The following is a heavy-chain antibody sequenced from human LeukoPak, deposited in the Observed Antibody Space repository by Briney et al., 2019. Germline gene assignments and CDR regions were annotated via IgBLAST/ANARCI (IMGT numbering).Heavy chain of an antibody. CDR1: GFTFSSYA. J-gene: IGHJ6*03. D-gene: IGHD6-13*01. CDR2: IKQDGSEK. V-gene: IGHV3-7*01. CDR3: ARVKQQLVRLLGRDTTYYYYYYMDV. Sequence: GRSLRLSCAASGFTFSSYAMHWVRQAPGKGLEWVANIKQDGSEKHYVDSVKGRFTISRDNAKNSLFLQMNSLRAEDTAVYFCARVKQQLVRLLGRDTTYYYYYYMDVWGKGTTVTVSS.